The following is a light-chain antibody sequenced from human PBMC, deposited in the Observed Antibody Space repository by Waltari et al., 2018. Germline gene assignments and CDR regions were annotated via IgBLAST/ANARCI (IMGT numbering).Light chain of an antibody. Sequence: DIVVTHSPDSLTLSVGVWATIKCKSSQCVLYSSKTKYYLSWYQQKSGQSPSLLIYWASTREAGVPDRFSGSGSGTDFTLTINGLQPEDAAVYFCHQYYLTPWTFGQGTKLEIK. V-gene: IGKV4-1*01. J-gene: IGKJ1*01. CDR2: WAS. CDR1: QCVLYSSKTKYY. CDR3: HQYYLTPWT.